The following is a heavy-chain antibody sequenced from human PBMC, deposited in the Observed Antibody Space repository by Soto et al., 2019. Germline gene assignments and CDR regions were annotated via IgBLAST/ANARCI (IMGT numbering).Heavy chain of an antibody. CDR3: ARGRRHTYGRLPGVY. J-gene: IGHJ4*02. V-gene: IGHV3-7*05. Sequence: EVQLVESGGGLVQPGGSLRLSCAASGFTFSTYWMTWVRQAPGKGLEWVAHVKQDGSEKYNVDSVKGRFTISRENAKNSLYLQMNSLRAEDTAVYYCARGRRHTYGRLPGVYWGQGILVTVSS. CDR2: VKQDGSEK. CDR1: GFTFSTYW. D-gene: IGHD5-18*01.